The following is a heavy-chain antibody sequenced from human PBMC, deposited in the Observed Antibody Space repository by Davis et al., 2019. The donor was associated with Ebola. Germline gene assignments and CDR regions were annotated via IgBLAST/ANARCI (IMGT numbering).Heavy chain of an antibody. CDR2: IYWNDDK. CDR3: AHKGLYDSSGYHSLGY. J-gene: IGHJ4*02. V-gene: IGHV2-5*01. Sequence: SGPTLVKPTQTLTLTCTFSGFSLSTSGVGVGWIRQPPGKALEWLALIYWNDDKRYSPSLKSRLTITKDTSKNQVVLTMTNMDPVDTATYYCAHKGLYDSSGYHSLGYWGQGTLVTVSS. D-gene: IGHD3-22*01. CDR1: GFSLSTSGVG.